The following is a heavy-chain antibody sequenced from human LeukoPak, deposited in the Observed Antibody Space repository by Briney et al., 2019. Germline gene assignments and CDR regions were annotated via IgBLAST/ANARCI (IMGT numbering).Heavy chain of an antibody. D-gene: IGHD3-10*01. J-gene: IGHJ5*02. CDR1: GGSISSGGYH. CDR3: ARADGSGSYAPWFDP. CDR2: IYYSGST. V-gene: IGHV4-31*03. Sequence: SETLSLTCTVSGGSISSGGYHWSWIRQHPGEGLEWIGYIYYSGSTYYNPSLKSRVTISVDTSKNQFSLKLSSVTAADTAVYYCARADGSGSYAPWFDPWGQGTLVTVSS.